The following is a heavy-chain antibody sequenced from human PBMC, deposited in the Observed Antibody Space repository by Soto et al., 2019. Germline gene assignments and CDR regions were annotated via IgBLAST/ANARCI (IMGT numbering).Heavy chain of an antibody. V-gene: IGHV3-33*01. J-gene: IGHJ6*02. Sequence: PGGSLRLSCAASGFTFSSYGMHWVRQAPGKGLEWVAVIWYDGSNKYYADSVKGRFTISRDNSKNTLYLQMNSLRAEGTAVYYRARKGGTGGSGSYYARGGMHVWGQGSTVTVSS. CDR1: GFTFSSYG. D-gene: IGHD3-10*01. CDR2: IWYDGSNK. CDR3: ARKGGTGGSGSYYARGGMHV.